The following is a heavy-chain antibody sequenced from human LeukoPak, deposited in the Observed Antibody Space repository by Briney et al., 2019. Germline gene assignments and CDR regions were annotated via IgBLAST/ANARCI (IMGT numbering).Heavy chain of an antibody. V-gene: IGHV3-23*01. Sequence: GGSLRLSCAASGFTFSSYAMSWVRQAPGKGLEWVSFISASGGSTYYADSVKGRSTISRDNLKNTLHLQMNSLRAEDTAVYYCPRGSSGPDYWGQGTLVTVSS. CDR1: GFTFSSYA. J-gene: IGHJ4*02. CDR2: ISASGGST. D-gene: IGHD6-19*01. CDR3: PRGSSGPDY.